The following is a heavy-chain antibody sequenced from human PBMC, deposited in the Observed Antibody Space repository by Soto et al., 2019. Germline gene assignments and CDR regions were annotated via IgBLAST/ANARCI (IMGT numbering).Heavy chain of an antibody. CDR2: ISAYNGNT. CDR3: AREVGWFGEQIRDAEYYYYYYGMDV. CDR1: GYTFTSYG. V-gene: IGHV1-18*01. D-gene: IGHD3-10*01. J-gene: IGHJ6*02. Sequence: GASVKVSCKASGYTFTSYGISWVRQAPGQGLEWMGWISAYNGNTNYAQKLQGRATMTTDTSTSTAYMELRSLRSDDTAVYYCAREVGWFGEQIRDAEYYYYYYGMDVWGQGTTVTVSS.